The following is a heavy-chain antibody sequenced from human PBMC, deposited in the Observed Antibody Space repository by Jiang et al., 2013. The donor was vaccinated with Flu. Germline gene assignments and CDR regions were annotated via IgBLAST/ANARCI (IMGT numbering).Heavy chain of an antibody. J-gene: IGHJ5*02. D-gene: IGHD3-10*01. CDR3: ASGTVVRGVIITIHRSWFDP. V-gene: IGHV4-39*01. Sequence: GPGLVKPSETLSLTCTVSGGSISSSSYYWGWLRQPPGKGLEWIGSIYYSGSTYYNPSLKSRVTISVDTSKNQFPLKLSSVTAADTAVYYCASGTVVRGVIITIHRSWFDPGAREPWVTVSS. CDR2: IYYSGST. CDR1: GGSISSSSYY.